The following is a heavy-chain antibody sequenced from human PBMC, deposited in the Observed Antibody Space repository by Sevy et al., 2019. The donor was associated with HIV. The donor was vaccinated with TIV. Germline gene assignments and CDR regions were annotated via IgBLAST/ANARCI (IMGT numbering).Heavy chain of an antibody. D-gene: IGHD2-2*01. Sequence: VKVSCKASGGSFSAYPINWLRQAPRQGLEGRGGVIPSFRITKYARRFQGRVAITADDSTNTAYMELSSLTFEDTAIYYCANIVRTARMIEGWFDPWGQGTLVIVSS. V-gene: IGHV1-69*13. CDR3: ANIVRTARMIEGWFDP. J-gene: IGHJ5*02. CDR1: GGSFSAYP. CDR2: VIPSFRIT.